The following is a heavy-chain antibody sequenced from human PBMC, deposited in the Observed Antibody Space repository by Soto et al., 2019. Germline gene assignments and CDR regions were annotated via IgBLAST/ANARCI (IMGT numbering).Heavy chain of an antibody. CDR3: ARAHSGSYYYYGMDV. CDR1: DVTIIGYD. V-gene: IGHV4-59*01. J-gene: IGHJ6*02. CDR2: IYYSGST. Sequence: PSEPLCLPWTVSDVTIIGYDWRWIRQPPGKGLEWIGYIYYSGSTNYNPSLKSRVTISVDTSKNQFSLKLSSVTAADTAVYYCARAHSGSYYYYGMDVWGQGTTVTVSS. D-gene: IGHD1-26*01.